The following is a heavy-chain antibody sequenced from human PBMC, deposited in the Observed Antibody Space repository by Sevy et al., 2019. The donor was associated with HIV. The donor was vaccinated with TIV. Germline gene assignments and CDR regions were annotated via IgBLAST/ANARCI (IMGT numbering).Heavy chain of an antibody. J-gene: IGHJ6*02. CDR1: GGTFSSYA. Sequence: ASVKVSCKASGGTFSSYAISWVRQAPGQGLEWMGGIIPIFGTANYAQKFQGRVTITADESTTTAYMELSSLRSEETAVYYCAGDSPDIVLVPAAIGGMDVWGQGTTVTVSS. D-gene: IGHD2-2*02. CDR3: AGDSPDIVLVPAAIGGMDV. V-gene: IGHV1-69*13. CDR2: IIPIFGTA.